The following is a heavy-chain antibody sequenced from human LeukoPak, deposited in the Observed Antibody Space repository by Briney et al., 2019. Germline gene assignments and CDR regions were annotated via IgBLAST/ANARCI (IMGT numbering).Heavy chain of an antibody. CDR3: ARIDYIAVTGIPPYFNS. Sequence: ASVKVSCKASGFTFTGYYIHWVRQAPGQGLEYMGWINPNNGGTNYAQKFQGRVIMTRDTSISTAYMEVKRLRSDDTAVYYCARIDYIAVTGIPPYFNSWGQGTLVTVSS. V-gene: IGHV1-2*02. J-gene: IGHJ4*02. D-gene: IGHD6-19*01. CDR2: INPNNGGT. CDR1: GFTFTGYY.